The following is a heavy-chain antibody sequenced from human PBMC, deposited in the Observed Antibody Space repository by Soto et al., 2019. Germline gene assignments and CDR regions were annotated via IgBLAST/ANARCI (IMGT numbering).Heavy chain of an antibody. J-gene: IGHJ4*02. V-gene: IGHV4-4*07. Sequence: PSETLSLTCTVSGGSISSYYWSWIRQPAGKGLEWIGRIYTSGSTNYNPSLKRRVTMSVDTSKNQFSLKLSSVTAADTAVYYCARSRSRLQGKDYFDYWGQGTLVTVSS. CDR2: IYTSGST. CDR1: GGSISSYY. CDR3: ARSRSRLQGKDYFDY.